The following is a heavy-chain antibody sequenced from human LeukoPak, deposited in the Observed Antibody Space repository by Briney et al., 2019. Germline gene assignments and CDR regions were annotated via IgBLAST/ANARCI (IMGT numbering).Heavy chain of an antibody. CDR2: IYPGDSDT. CDR1: GYRFTNYW. Sequence: NRGESLNISCKCSGYRFTNYWIGRVRHVPGKGLGYMGIIYPGDSDTRYSPSFQGQVTIPADKSISTAYLQWSSLKASGTAMYYCATLVGYGSFFDYWGQGTLVTVSS. CDR3: ATLVGYGSFFDY. V-gene: IGHV5-51*01. D-gene: IGHD3-10*01. J-gene: IGHJ4*02.